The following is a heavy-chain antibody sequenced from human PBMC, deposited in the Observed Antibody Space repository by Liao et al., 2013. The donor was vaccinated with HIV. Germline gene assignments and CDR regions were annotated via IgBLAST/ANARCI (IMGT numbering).Heavy chain of an antibody. D-gene: IGHD6-13*01. V-gene: IGHV4-4*07. Sequence: QVHLQESGPGLVKPSETLSLTCTVSGGSINPYYWSWIRKSAGKGLEWIGRIYTSGSTNYNPSLKSRVTISVDTSKNQFSLKLTSVTAADTAVYYCARDKGRSWPFDAFDIWGQGTMVTVSS. CDR1: GGSINPYY. CDR3: ARDKGRSWPFDAFDI. CDR2: IYTSGST. J-gene: IGHJ3*02.